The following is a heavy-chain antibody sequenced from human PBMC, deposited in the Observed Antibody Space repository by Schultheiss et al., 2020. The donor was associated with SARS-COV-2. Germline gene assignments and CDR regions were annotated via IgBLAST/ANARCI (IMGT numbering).Heavy chain of an antibody. CDR3: ARHNNLWSQYYFDY. D-gene: IGHD3-10*01. J-gene: IGHJ4*02. CDR2: IYYSGST. V-gene: IGHV4-59*08. CDR1: GGSISSYY. Sequence: SETLSLTCTVSGGSISSYYWSWIRQPPGKGLEWIGYIYYSGSTNYNPSLKSRVTMSVDTSKNQFSLKLSSVTAADTAVYYCARHNNLWSQYYFDYWGQGTLVTVAS.